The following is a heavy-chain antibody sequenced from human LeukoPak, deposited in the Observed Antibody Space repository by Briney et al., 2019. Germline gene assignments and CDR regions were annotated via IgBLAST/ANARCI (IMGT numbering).Heavy chain of an antibody. J-gene: IGHJ4*02. CDR3: AGSMVRGVVDY. V-gene: IGHV3-21*01. CDR2: ISSSSSYI. Sequence: GRSLRLSCAASGFTFSSYSMNWVRQAPGKGLEWVSSISSSSSYIYYADSVKGRFTISRDNAKNSLYLQMNSLRAEDTAVYYCAGSMVRGVVDYWGQGTLVTVSS. D-gene: IGHD3-10*01. CDR1: GFTFSSYS.